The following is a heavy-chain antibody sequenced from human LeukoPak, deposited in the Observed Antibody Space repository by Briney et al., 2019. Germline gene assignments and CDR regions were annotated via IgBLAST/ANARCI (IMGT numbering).Heavy chain of an antibody. CDR1: GGSITTYY. V-gene: IGHV4-4*07. CDR2: FSTSGTA. Sequence: SETLSLTCTVSGGSITTYYWSWIRQPAGKGLEWIGRFSTSGTADYNPSLKSRVTMSVDTSKNQFSLKLRSVTAADTAVYYCARGPLIAFDYWGQGTLVTVSS. J-gene: IGHJ4*02. CDR3: ARGPLIAFDY. D-gene: IGHD6-13*01.